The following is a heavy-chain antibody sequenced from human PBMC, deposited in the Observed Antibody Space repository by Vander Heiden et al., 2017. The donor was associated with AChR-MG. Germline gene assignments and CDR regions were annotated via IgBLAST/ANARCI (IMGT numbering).Heavy chain of an antibody. CDR1: GFTFNKHV. CDR2: ISKSGGTR. D-gene: IGHD2-21*01. V-gene: IGHV3-23*01. CDR3: AREMLGDSS. Sequence: EVHLLESGGGLVQPGGSLRLSCAASGFTFNKHVMTWVRPARGKGLEWVSSISKSGGTRHYADSVRGRFTISRDNANNAVYLQMNSLRAEDTALYYCAREMLGDSSWGQVTLVTVSS. J-gene: IGHJ4*02.